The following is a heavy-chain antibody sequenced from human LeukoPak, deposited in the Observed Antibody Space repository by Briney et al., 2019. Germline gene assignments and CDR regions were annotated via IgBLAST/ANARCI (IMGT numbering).Heavy chain of an antibody. Sequence: PSETLSLTCTVSGCSITSYYWSWFRQPAGKGPEWIGRIYTSGSTKYNPSLKSRVTMSVDTSKNQFSLKMSSVTAADTAVYYCAREGSSWLNYDYWGQGTLVTVSS. J-gene: IGHJ4*02. CDR2: IYTSGST. CDR3: AREGSSWLNYDY. D-gene: IGHD6-13*01. V-gene: IGHV4-4*07. CDR1: GCSITSYY.